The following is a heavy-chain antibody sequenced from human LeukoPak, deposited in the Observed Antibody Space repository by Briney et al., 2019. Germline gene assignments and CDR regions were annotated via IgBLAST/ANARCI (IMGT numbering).Heavy chain of an antibody. D-gene: IGHD2-15*01. CDR1: GFTFRTYA. CDR3: ARRYCSDGSCYSVDH. CDR2: INKDGSEK. V-gene: IGHV3-7*01. J-gene: IGHJ4*02. Sequence: GGSLRLSCAASGFTFRTYAMSWVRQAPGKGLEWVANINKDGSEKYYVDSAQGRFTISRDNRKNSLYLQMNSLRAEDTAVYYCARRYCSDGSCYSVDHWGQGTLVTVSS.